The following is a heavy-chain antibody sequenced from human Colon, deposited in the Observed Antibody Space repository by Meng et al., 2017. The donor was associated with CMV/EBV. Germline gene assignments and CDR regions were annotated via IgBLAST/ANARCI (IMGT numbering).Heavy chain of an antibody. D-gene: IGHD6-13*01. CDR3: AGNVWGIGFDP. V-gene: IGHV3-66*02. CDR1: GFTITNNK. CDR2: VSGDGET. Sequence: GGSLRLSCAASGFTITNNKMHWVRQAPGKGLEWISVVSGDGETYYADSVRGRFIISRDNSKNTVYLQLNSLRAEDTAVYYCAGNVWGIGFDPWGQGTLVTVSS. J-gene: IGHJ5*02.